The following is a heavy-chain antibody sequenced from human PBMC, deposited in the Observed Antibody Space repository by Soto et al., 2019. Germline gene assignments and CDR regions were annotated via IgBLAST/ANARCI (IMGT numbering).Heavy chain of an antibody. CDR1: GFTFSSYA. CDR2: ISGSGGST. D-gene: IGHD5-12*01. Sequence: EVQLLESGGGLVQPGGSLRLSCAASGFTFSSYAMRWVRQAPGKGLEWVSAISGSGGSTYYADSVKGRFTISRDNSKNTLELQMNSLRAEDTGVYYCAKDTVAKSTPDDWFDPWGQGTLVTVSS. CDR3: AKDTVAKSTPDDWFDP. J-gene: IGHJ5*02. V-gene: IGHV3-23*01.